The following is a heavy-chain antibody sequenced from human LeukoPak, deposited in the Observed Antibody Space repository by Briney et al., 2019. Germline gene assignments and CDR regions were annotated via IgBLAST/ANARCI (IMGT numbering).Heavy chain of an antibody. CDR2: IRTDGTIT. V-gene: IGHV3-74*01. CDR3: ARDRGLWLLDY. J-gene: IGHJ4*02. D-gene: IGHD5-18*01. Sequence: GGSLRLSCAASGFTFSSYWMHWVRQAPGKGLVWASRIRTDGTITTYADSVKGRFTISRDNAKNSLYLQMNSLRAEDTAVYYCARDRGLWLLDYWGQGTLVTVSS. CDR1: GFTFSSYW.